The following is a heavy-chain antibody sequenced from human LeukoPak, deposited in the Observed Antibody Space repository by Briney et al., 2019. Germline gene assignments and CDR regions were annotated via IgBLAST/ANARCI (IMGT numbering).Heavy chain of an antibody. V-gene: IGHV3-23*01. Sequence: GGSLRLSCAASGFTFSSYAMSRVRQAPGKGLEWASAISGSGGSTYYADSVKGRFTISRDNSKNTLYLQMNSLRAEDTAVYYCAKDRSIILWFGELLGYWGQGTLVTVSS. CDR2: ISGSGGST. CDR1: GFTFSSYA. D-gene: IGHD3-10*01. CDR3: AKDRSIILWFGELLGY. J-gene: IGHJ4*02.